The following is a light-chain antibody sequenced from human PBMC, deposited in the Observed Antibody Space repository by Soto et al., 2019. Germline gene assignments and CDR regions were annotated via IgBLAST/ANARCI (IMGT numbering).Light chain of an antibody. J-gene: IGKJ5*01. V-gene: IGKV1-39*01. Sequence: ILMTQPPCSLSASVGDRVTLTCRASQSISSYLNWYQQKPGKAPKLLIYAASSLQSGVPSRFSGSGSGTDFTLTISSLQPEDFATYYCQQSYSTPSITFGQGTRLEIK. CDR1: QSISSY. CDR2: AAS. CDR3: QQSYSTPSIT.